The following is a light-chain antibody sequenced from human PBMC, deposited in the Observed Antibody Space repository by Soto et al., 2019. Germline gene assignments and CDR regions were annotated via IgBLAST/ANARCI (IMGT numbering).Light chain of an antibody. Sequence: QSALTQPASVSGSPGQSITISCTGTSSDVGGYNSVSWYRQDPGKAPKLIIYDVTYRPSGVSNRFSGSKSGNTASLTISRLQYEDEADYHCGSFTSSITSVFGTGTKVTVL. J-gene: IGLJ1*01. V-gene: IGLV2-14*01. CDR3: GSFTSSITSV. CDR1: SSDVGGYNS. CDR2: DVT.